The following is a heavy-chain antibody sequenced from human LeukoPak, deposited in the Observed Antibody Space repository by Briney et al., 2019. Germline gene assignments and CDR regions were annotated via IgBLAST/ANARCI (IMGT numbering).Heavy chain of an antibody. CDR1: GFTFSSYW. V-gene: IGHV3-74*01. CDR3: ARGSEDGDYEDYFDY. J-gene: IGHJ4*02. D-gene: IGHD4-17*01. CDR2: INSDGSST. Sequence: GGSLRLSCAASGFTFSSYWMHWVRQAPGKGLVWVSRINSDGSSTSYADSVKGRFTISRDNAKNTLYLQMISLRAEDTAVYYCARGSEDGDYEDYFDYWGQGTLVTVSS.